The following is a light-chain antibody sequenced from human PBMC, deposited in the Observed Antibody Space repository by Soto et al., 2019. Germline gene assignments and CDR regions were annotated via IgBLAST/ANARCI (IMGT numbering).Light chain of an antibody. CDR3: QQSYIMPIYT. CDR1: QSISIY. Sequence: DIQMTQSPSSLSASVGDRVTITCRASQSISIYLNWYQQKPGRAPRLLIYAASRLQSGVPSRFSGSGSGTDFTLTISSMQPEDFATYYCQQSYIMPIYTFGQGNRLDIK. V-gene: IGKV1-39*01. CDR2: AAS. J-gene: IGKJ2*01.